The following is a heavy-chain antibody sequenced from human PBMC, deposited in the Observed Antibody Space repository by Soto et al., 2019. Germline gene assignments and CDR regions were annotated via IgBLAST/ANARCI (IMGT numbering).Heavy chain of an antibody. J-gene: IGHJ4*02. CDR3: ARGPKQSPRNSNIWFVPDY. V-gene: IGHV1-2*02. D-gene: IGHD6-13*01. CDR1: GYTFPDYY. CDR2: INPKSGVT. Sequence: QLHLVQSGAEVKKPGASVRVSCKASGYTFPDYYIHWVRQAPGQGLEWMGWINPKSGVTNSAQKFQGRITMTRDTSITTASLELRSLRSDDTAVYYCARGPKQSPRNSNIWFVPDYWGQGSLGTFSS.